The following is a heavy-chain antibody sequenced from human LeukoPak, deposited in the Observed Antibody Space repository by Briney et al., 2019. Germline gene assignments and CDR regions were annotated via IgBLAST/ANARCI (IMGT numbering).Heavy chain of an antibody. Sequence: GGSLKLSCAASGFTFSGSDMHWDRQASGKGLEWVGLIRSKPHSYTTVYAASVQGRFTISRDDSKNTAYLQMNSLKAEDTAVYYCTRQDCSGGSCSYVDYWGQGTLVTVSS. V-gene: IGHV3-73*01. CDR3: TRQDCSGGSCSYVDY. CDR2: IRSKPHSYTT. D-gene: IGHD2-15*01. J-gene: IGHJ4*02. CDR1: GFTFSGSD.